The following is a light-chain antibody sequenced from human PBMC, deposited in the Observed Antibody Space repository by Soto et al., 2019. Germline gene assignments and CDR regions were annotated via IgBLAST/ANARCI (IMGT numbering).Light chain of an antibody. CDR2: GAS. V-gene: IGKV3-15*01. CDR1: QSVSSN. J-gene: IGKJ5*01. CDR3: QQYNNWPPIP. Sequence: ERMVTKSRATLSVSKGGRATLSCRASQSVSSNLAWSQQKPGQAPRLLIYGASTRATGIPARFSGSRSGTEFTLTISSLQSEDFAVYYCQQYNNWPPIPFGQGTRLEIK.